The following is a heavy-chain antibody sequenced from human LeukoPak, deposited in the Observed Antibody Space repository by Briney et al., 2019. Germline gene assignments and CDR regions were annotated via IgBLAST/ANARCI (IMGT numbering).Heavy chain of an antibody. J-gene: IGHJ4*02. CDR1: GGSISSSSYY. Sequence: PSETLSLTCTVSGGSISSSSYYWGWIRQSPGKELHWIGSIYYSGSTYSNPSFSSRVSFSVDTSKNQFSLRLTSVTAADTAVYHCARDLGGTGLFDFWGQGTLVTVSS. V-gene: IGHV4-39*07. D-gene: IGHD2-15*01. CDR2: IYYSGST. CDR3: ARDLGGTGLFDF.